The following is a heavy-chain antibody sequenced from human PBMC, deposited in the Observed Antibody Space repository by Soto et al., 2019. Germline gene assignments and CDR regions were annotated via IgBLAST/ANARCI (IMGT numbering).Heavy chain of an antibody. CDR3: ARVYSSGWYGDY. J-gene: IGHJ4*02. CDR1: GYTFTSYG. V-gene: IGHV1-18*01. D-gene: IGHD6-19*01. Sequence: ASVKVSCKASGYTFTSYGISWVRQAPGQGLEWMGWISAYNGNTNYAQKLQGRVTMTTDTSKNQFSLKLSSVTAADTAVYYCARVYSSGWYGDYWGQGTLVTVSS. CDR2: ISAYNGNT.